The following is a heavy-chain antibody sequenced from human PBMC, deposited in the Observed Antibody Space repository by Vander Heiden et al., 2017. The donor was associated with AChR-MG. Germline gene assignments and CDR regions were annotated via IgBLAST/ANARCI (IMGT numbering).Heavy chain of an antibody. D-gene: IGHD2-15*01. CDR2: IYYTGRT. CDR3: ARVVMVAVTHWFDP. J-gene: IGHJ5*02. Sequence: QVQLQESGPGLVKPSQTLSLTCTVSGGSISSGDYYWSWIRQPPGKGLEWIGHIYYTGRTYYNPSLKSRVTISVDTSKNQFSLRLSSVTAADTAVYYCARVVMVAVTHWFDPWGQGTLVTVSS. CDR1: GGSISSGDYY. V-gene: IGHV4-30-4*01.